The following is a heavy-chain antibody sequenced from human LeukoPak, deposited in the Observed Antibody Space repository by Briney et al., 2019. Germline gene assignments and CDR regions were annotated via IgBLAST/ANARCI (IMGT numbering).Heavy chain of an antibody. CDR1: GGSISSGGYY. Sequence: SETLSLTCTVSGGSISSGGYYWSWIRQHPGKGLEWIGYVYYSGSTYYNPSLKSRVTISVDTFKNQFSLKLSSVTAADTAVYYCASSYYDSSGYYPPDYWGQGTLVTVSS. CDR3: ASSYYDSSGYYPPDY. J-gene: IGHJ4*02. V-gene: IGHV4-31*03. CDR2: VYYSGST. D-gene: IGHD3-22*01.